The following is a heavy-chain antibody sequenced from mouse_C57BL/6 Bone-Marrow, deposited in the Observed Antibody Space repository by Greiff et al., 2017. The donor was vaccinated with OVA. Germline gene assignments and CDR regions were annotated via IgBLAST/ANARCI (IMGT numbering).Heavy chain of an antibody. CDR1: RYTFTSYW. CDR3: ARWGNYYGLYYFDY. Sequence: QLQLQQPGAELVKPGALVKLSCKASRYTFTSYWMHWVKERPGRGLEWIGRIDHNSGGTKYNEKFKSKATLTVDKPSSTAYMQRSSLTSKDSAVYYGARWGNYYGLYYFDYWGQGTTLAVSS. V-gene: IGHV1-72*01. J-gene: IGHJ2*01. D-gene: IGHD1-2*01. CDR2: IDHNSGGT.